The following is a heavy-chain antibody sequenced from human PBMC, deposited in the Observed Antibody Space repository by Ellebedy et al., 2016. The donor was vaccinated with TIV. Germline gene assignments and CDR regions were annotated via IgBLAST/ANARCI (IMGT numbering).Heavy chain of an antibody. V-gene: IGHV1-18*01. D-gene: IGHD2-2*01. J-gene: IGHJ4*02. CDR3: ARGGTYCSTTSCYYFDY. Sequence: ASVKVSCXASGYTFTSYGVSWVRQAPGQGLEWMGWINAYNGDTRYPQKFQGRVTMTRDTSTSTVYMELSSLRSEDTAVYYCARGGTYCSTTSCYYFDYWGQGTLVTVSS. CDR2: INAYNGDT. CDR1: GYTFTSYG.